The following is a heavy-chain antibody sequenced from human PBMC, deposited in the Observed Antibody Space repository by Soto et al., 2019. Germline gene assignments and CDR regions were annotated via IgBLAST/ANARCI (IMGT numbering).Heavy chain of an antibody. CDR2: IIPIFGTA. D-gene: IGHD4-17*01. CDR1: GGTFSSYA. Sequence: SVKVSCKASGGTFSSYAISWVRQAPGQGLEWMGGIIPIFGTANYAQKFQGRVTITADESTSTAYMELSSLRSEDTAVYYCARHGVDYGDPVPPYYFDYWGQGTLVTVSS. V-gene: IGHV1-69*13. J-gene: IGHJ4*02. CDR3: ARHGVDYGDPVPPYYFDY.